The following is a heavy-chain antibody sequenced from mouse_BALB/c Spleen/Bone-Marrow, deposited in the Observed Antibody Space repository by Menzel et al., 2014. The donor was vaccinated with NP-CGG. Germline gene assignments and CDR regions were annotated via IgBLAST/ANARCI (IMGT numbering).Heavy chain of an antibody. CDR3: ARGEDYDDYYAIDY. D-gene: IGHD2-4*01. CDR1: GFSLTGYG. Sequence: VQRVESGPGLVAPSQSLSITCTVSGFSLTGYGVNWVRQPPGKGLEWLGMIWGDGSTDYNSALKSRLSISKDNSKSQVFLKMNSLQTDDTARYYCARGEDYDDYYAIDYWGQGTSVTVSS. CDR2: IWGDGST. V-gene: IGHV2-6-7*01. J-gene: IGHJ4*01.